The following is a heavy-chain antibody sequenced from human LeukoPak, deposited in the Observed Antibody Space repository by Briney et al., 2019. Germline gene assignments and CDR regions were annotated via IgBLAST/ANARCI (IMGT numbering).Heavy chain of an antibody. D-gene: IGHD3-3*01. CDR1: GYTFSSYG. CDR2: ISAYNGST. V-gene: IGHV1-18*01. Sequence: GASVKVSCKASGYTFSSYGFTWVRQAPGQGLEWMGWISAYNGSTKYAQKLQGRVTMTTDTSTSTAYMELRSLRSDDTAMYYCARSTPYNDFWSGKGLLDYWGQGTLVTVSS. J-gene: IGHJ4*02. CDR3: ARSTPYNDFWSGKGLLDY.